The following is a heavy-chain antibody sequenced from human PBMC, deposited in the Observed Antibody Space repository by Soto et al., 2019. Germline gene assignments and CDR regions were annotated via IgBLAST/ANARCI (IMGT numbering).Heavy chain of an antibody. CDR2: IGPESGAT. V-gene: IGHV1-2*02. CDR3: ARGSRDSYPGSRIFDF. J-gene: IGHJ4*02. D-gene: IGHD3-10*01. CDR1: GYTFTGHY. Sequence: ASVKVSCKASGYTFTGHYIHWVRQAPEQGPEWMGEIGPESGATRYAQRFQGRVTMTRDMSITTVYMELNNLSPDDTAVYFCARGSRDSYPGSRIFDFWGRGTLVTVSS.